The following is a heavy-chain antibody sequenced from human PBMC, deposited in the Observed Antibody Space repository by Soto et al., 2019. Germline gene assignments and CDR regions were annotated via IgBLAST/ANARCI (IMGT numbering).Heavy chain of an antibody. CDR2: ISAHNGNT. CDR1: GYAFTTSG. CDR3: ARGRYGDY. J-gene: IGHJ4*02. Sequence: QVHLVQSGAEVKKPGASVKVSCKGSGYAFTTSGITWVRQAPGQGLEWMGWISAHNGNTNYAQKLQGRLTVTRDTSTSTAYMELRSMRSADTAVYYGARGRYGDYWGQGALVTVSS. V-gene: IGHV1-18*01. D-gene: IGHD1-1*01.